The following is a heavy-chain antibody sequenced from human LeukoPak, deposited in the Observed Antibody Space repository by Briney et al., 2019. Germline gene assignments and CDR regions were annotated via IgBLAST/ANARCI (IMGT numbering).Heavy chain of an antibody. J-gene: IGHJ4*02. CDR1: GYTFTGYY. Sequence: ASVKVSCKASGYTFTGYYIHWVRQAPGQGLEWMGWINPNSGGTNYAQKFQGRVTMTRDTSTSTVYMELSSLRSEDTAVYYCARGDGDYYDSSGGYWGQGTLVTVSS. CDR3: ARGDGDYYDSSGGY. D-gene: IGHD3-22*01. CDR2: INPNSGGT. V-gene: IGHV1-2*02.